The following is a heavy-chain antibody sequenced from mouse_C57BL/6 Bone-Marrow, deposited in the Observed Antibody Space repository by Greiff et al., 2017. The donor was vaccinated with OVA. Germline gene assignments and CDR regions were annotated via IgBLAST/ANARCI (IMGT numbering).Heavy chain of an antibody. CDR2: IYPGSGST. Sequence: VQLQQPGAELVKPGASVKMSCKASGYTFTSYWITWVKQRPGQGLEWIGDIYPGSGSTNYNEKFKSKATLTVDTSSSTAYMQLSSLTSEDSAVYYCASYSYYGSLTFDYWGQGTTLTVSS. V-gene: IGHV1-55*01. CDR3: ASYSYYGSLTFDY. D-gene: IGHD1-1*01. J-gene: IGHJ2*01. CDR1: GYTFTSYW.